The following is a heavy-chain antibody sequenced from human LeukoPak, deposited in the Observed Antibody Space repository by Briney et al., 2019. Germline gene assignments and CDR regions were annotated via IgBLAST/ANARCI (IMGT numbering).Heavy chain of an antibody. CDR1: GFSLRDSS. CDR2: FDSDSSET. D-gene: IGHD3-10*01. J-gene: IGHJ6*02. CDR3: ATSRNLFGELFNGMDV. V-gene: IGHV1-24*01. Sequence: GASVKVSCKISGFSLRDSSMHWVRQGPGKGLEWMGGFDSDSSETIYAQNFQGRVTLTEDTDTDTAYMELKSLRSEDTATYYCATSRNLFGELFNGMDVWGQGTTVTVSS.